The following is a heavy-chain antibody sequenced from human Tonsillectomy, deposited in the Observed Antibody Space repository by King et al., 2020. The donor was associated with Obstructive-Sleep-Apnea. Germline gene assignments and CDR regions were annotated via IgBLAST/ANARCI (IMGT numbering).Heavy chain of an antibody. CDR3: ARHYPDDRARGAFDI. Sequence: VQLQESGPGLVKPSETLSLTCTVSGGSISSYYWTWIRQPPGKGLEWIGYIYYSGRPNYNPSLKSRVTISVDTSKKQFSLKLSPVTAADTAVYYCARHYPDDRARGAFDIWGQGTMVTVSS. CDR2: IYYSGRP. J-gene: IGHJ3*02. D-gene: IGHD3-9*01. CDR1: GGSISSYY. V-gene: IGHV4-59*08.